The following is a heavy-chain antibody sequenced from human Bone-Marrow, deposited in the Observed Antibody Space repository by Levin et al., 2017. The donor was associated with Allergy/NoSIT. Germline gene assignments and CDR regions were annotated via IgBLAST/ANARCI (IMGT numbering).Heavy chain of an antibody. CDR1: GFTFSSYG. Sequence: PGGSLRLSCAASGFTFSSYGMSWVRQAPGKGLEWVSAVGGSGEGTYYADSVKGRFTISRDNAKNSLYLQMNSLTVGDTAVFYGAKFSYESSGYPEPFDSWGQGTLVTVSS. J-gene: IGHJ4*02. CDR3: AKFSYESSGYPEPFDS. V-gene: IGHV3-23*01. D-gene: IGHD3-22*01. CDR2: VGGSGEGT.